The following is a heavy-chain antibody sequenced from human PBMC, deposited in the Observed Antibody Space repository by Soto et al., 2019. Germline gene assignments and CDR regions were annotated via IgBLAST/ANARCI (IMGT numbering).Heavy chain of an antibody. Sequence: QAQLQVSAPGLVKPSETLSLTCTVSGDSISAYSWSWVRQPPGKGLEWIGNIHYNGNTKYNPSLKSRVTMSVDTSKNQFSLKLISVTAADTAKYFCAREGNLGRWLQPLDFWGQGTLVTVSS. V-gene: IGHV4-59*01. CDR2: IHYNGNT. D-gene: IGHD5-12*01. CDR3: AREGNLGRWLQPLDF. CDR1: GDSISAYS. J-gene: IGHJ4*02.